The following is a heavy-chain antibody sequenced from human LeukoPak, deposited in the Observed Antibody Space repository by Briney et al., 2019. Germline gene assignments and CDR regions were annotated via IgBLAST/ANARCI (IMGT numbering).Heavy chain of an antibody. J-gene: IGHJ5*02. CDR3: ARHATVTTFVFWFDP. D-gene: IGHD4-17*01. CDR1: GLTFSSSS. Sequence: GGSLRRSGAASGLTFSSSSMNWVRQAPGKGLKCVSSISRSSSFIYYADSVKGRFTISRDNAKNSLYLQRNSLRAEDTAVYYSARHATVTTFVFWFDPWGQGTLVTVSS. V-gene: IGHV3-21*01. CDR2: ISRSSSFI.